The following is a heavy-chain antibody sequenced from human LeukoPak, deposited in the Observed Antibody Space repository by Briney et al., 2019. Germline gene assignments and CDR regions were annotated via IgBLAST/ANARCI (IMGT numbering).Heavy chain of an antibody. CDR1: GFTFSRYA. CDR2: ISGSGADT. Sequence: GGSLRLSCAASGFTFSRYAMSWVRQAPGKGLEWVSVISGSGADTYYADSVKGRFTISRDNSKDTLYLQMNSLRAEDTAVYYCSYTISWFYFDYWGQGTLITVSS. CDR3: SYTISWFYFDY. J-gene: IGHJ4*02. V-gene: IGHV3-23*01. D-gene: IGHD2-2*02.